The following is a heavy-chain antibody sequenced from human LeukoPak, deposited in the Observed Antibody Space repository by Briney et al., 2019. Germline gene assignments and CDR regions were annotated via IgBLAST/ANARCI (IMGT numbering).Heavy chain of an antibody. Sequence: SETLSLTCAVSAASISNCYWSWIRQAPGKGLEWIGYISTSGSTNYNPSLKSRVSISLDTSKNRFSLNLNFVTAANTAVYYCASPRSGYRYTFDYWGQGALVTVSS. CDR3: ASPRSGYRYTFDY. J-gene: IGHJ4*02. CDR2: ISTSGST. D-gene: IGHD3-22*01. CDR1: AASISNCY. V-gene: IGHV4-4*09.